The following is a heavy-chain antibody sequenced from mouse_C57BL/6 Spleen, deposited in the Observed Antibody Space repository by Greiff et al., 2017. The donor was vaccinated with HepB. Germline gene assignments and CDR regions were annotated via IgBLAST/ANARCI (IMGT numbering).Heavy chain of an antibody. V-gene: IGHV5-4*01. CDR1: GFTFSSYA. CDR3: ARDQGLWAMDY. CDR2: ISDGGSYT. D-gene: IGHD1-1*02. Sequence: EVKVVESGGGLVKPGGSLKLSCAASGFTFSSYAMSWVRQTPEKRLEWVATISDGGSYTYYPDNVKGRFTISRDNAKNNLYLQMSHLKSEDTAMYYCARDQGLWAMDYWGQGTSVTVSS. J-gene: IGHJ4*01.